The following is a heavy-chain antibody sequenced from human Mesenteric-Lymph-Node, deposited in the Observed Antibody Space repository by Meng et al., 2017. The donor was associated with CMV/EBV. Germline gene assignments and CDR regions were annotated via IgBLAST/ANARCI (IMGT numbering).Heavy chain of an antibody. CDR2: ISYDGSNK. CDR3: ARSNTDYYGSGSYYTPFDY. Sequence: GESLKISCAASGFTFSSYAMHWVRQAPGKGLEWVAVISYDGSNKYYADSVKGRFTISRDNSKNTLYLQMNSQRAEDTAVYYCARSNTDYYGSGSYYTPFDYWGQGTLVTVSS. V-gene: IGHV3-30*04. J-gene: IGHJ4*02. D-gene: IGHD3-10*01. CDR1: GFTFSSYA.